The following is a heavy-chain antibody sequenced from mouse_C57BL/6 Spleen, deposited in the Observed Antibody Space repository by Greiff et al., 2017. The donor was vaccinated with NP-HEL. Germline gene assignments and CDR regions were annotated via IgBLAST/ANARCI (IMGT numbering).Heavy chain of an antibody. CDR1: GYSITSGYY. V-gene: IGHV3-6*01. CDR3: ARLRPLYAMDY. CDR2: ISYDGSN. J-gene: IGHJ4*01. D-gene: IGHD2-12*01. Sequence: EVQLQQSGPGLVKPSQSLSLTCSVTGYSITSGYYWNWIRQFPGNKREWMGYISYDGSNNYNPSLKNRISITRDTSKNQFFLKLNSVTTEDTATYYCARLRPLYAMDYWGQGTSVTVSS.